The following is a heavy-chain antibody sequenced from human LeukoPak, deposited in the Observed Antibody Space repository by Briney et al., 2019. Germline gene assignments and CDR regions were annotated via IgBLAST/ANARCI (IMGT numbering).Heavy chain of an antibody. CDR1: GGSFSGYY. V-gene: IGHV4-34*01. J-gene: IGHJ5*02. CDR3: ARGLRYCSGGSCRKINWFDP. D-gene: IGHD2-15*01. Sequence: SETLSLTCAVYGGSFSGYYWSWIRQPPGKGLEWIGEINHSGSTNYNPSLKSRVTISVDTSKNQFSLKLSSVTAADTAVYYCARGLRYCSGGSCRKINWFDPWGQGTLVTVSS. CDR2: INHSGST.